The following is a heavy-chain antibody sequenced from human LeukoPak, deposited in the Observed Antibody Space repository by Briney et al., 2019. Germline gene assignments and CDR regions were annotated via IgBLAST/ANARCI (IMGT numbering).Heavy chain of an antibody. CDR1: GFTVSSNY. CDR2: IYSGGST. CDR3: ARPRRGRDGYNKYDY. J-gene: IGHJ4*02. D-gene: IGHD5-24*01. V-gene: IGHV3-66*04. Sequence: GGSLRLSCAASGFTVSSNYMSWVRQAPGKGLEWVSVIYSGGSTYYADSVKGRFTISRDNSKNTLYLQMNSLRAEDTAVYYCARPRRGRDGYNKYDYWGQGTLVTVSS.